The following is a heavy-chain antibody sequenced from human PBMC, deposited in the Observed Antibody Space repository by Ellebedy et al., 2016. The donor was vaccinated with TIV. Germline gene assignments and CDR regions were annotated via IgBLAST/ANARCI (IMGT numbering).Heavy chain of an antibody. Sequence: ASVKVSCKASGVTFTSHAFSWVRQAPGQGLEWMGRIIPILDMANYAQKFQGRVTISADKSTSTAYLDLSSLRSQDTAVYYCATTGDSRGRQGDDALDIWGQGTMVTVSS. V-gene: IGHV1-69*04. CDR3: ATTGDSRGRQGDDALDI. J-gene: IGHJ3*02. D-gene: IGHD3-22*01. CDR2: IIPILDMA. CDR1: GVTFTSHA.